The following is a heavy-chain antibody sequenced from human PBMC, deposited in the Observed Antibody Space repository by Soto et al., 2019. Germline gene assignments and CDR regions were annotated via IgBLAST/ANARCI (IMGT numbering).Heavy chain of an antibody. CDR2: IIPIFGTA. CDR3: ARKGCTNGVCYRDYYYYGMDV. V-gene: IGHV1-69*01. Sequence: QVQLVQSGAEVKKPGSSVKVSCKASGGTFSSYAISWVRQAPGQGLEWMGGIIPIFGTANYAQKFQGRVTITADESTRTAYMELSSLRSEDTAVYYCARKGCTNGVCYRDYYYYGMDVWGQGTTVTVSS. J-gene: IGHJ6*02. CDR1: GGTFSSYA. D-gene: IGHD2-8*01.